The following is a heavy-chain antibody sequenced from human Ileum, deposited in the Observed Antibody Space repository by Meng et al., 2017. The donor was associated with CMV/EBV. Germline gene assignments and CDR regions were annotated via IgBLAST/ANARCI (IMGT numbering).Heavy chain of an antibody. CDR2: IYYSGST. Sequence: SETLSLTCIVSGGSISSSSSYWGWIRQPPGKGLEWIGYIYYSGSTYYNPSLKSRVTISVDTSKNQFSLKLSSVTAADTAVYYCAREGSWRAFDYWGQGTLVTVSS. D-gene: IGHD1-1*01. J-gene: IGHJ4*02. V-gene: IGHV4-30-4*08. CDR1: GGSISSSSSY. CDR3: AREGSWRAFDY.